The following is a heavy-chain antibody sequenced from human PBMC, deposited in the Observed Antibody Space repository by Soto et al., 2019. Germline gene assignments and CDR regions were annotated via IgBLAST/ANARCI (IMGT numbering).Heavy chain of an antibody. CDR1: GFTVSSNY. V-gene: IGHV3-53*04. CDR2: IDSGGSA. Sequence: GGSLRLSCAASGFTVSSNYMSWVRQAPGKGLEWVSVIDSGGSAYYADSVKGRFTISRPNSKNTLNLQMNSLRIEETAVYYCAGENDFWVSYGTYHQYMDVWGKGTTVTVSS. D-gene: IGHD3-3*01. J-gene: IGHJ6*03. CDR3: AGENDFWVSYGTYHQYMDV.